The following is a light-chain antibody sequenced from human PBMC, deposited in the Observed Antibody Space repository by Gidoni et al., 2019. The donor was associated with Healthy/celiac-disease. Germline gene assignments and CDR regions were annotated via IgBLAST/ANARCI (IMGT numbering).Light chain of an antibody. CDR2: AAS. J-gene: IGKJ1*01. CDR3: QQANSFPRT. CDR1: QGISRW. V-gene: IGKV1-12*01. Sequence: DTHMTKSPSSVSASVGDRFTSTCRASQGISRWSAWYQQKPRKAPKLLFYAASSLQSGVPSGFSGSGSGTDFTLTISSLQPEDFATYYCQQANSFPRTFGQGTKVEIK.